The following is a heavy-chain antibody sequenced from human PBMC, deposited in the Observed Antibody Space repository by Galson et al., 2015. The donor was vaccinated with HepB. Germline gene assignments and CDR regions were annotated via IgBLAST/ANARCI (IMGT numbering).Heavy chain of an antibody. J-gene: IGHJ4*02. CDR2: LGGPSGEK. CDR1: GFTFIDYS. CDR3: VRDDNWAFDN. D-gene: IGHD1-20*01. V-gene: IGHV3-48*02. Sequence: SLRLSCAISGFTFIDYSMNWVRQTPGKGLEWISYLGGPSGEKTFYADSVKGRFTISMDSGRKSLSLEMNSLRDEDTAVYYCVRDDNWAFDNWGQGTLVTVSS.